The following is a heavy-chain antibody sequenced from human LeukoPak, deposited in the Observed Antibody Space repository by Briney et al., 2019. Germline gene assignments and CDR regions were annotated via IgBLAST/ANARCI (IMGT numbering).Heavy chain of an antibody. D-gene: IGHD7-27*01. V-gene: IGHV3-30*02. CDR2: IRYDGSNK. CDR1: GFTFSSYG. CDR3: AKGTGDMGYYFDY. Sequence: GGSLRLSCAASGFTFSSYGMHWVRQAPDKGLEWVAFIRYDGSNKYYADSVKGRFTISRDNSKNTLYLQMSGLRAEDTAVYYCAKGTGDMGYYFDYWGQGTLVTVSS. J-gene: IGHJ4*02.